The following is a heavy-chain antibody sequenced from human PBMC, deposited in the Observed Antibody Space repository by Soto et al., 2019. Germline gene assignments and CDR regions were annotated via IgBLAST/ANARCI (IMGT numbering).Heavy chain of an antibody. Sequence: QLQLQESGPGLVNPSETLSLTCSVSGGSISSKGFYCGWIRQAPGTGLEWLGSIDYSGDTYYNPSLKSRVTISVGTSKNEFSLKVSSVTAADTAVYYCARHYCTGGPCYFDYWGQGTLVTVTS. CDR1: GGSISSKGFY. V-gene: IGHV4-39*01. CDR3: ARHYCTGGPCYFDY. D-gene: IGHD2-8*02. J-gene: IGHJ4*02. CDR2: IDYSGDT.